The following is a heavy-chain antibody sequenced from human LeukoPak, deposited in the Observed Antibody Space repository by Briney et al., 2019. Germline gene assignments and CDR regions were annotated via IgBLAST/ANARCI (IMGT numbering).Heavy chain of an antibody. CDR2: ISSGGSYI. Sequence: GGSLRLSCAASGFTFNTYSVNWVRQAPGKGLEWVSAISSGGSYIFYADSMKGRLTISRDNAKTSLYLQMNSLRAEDTAVYYCARQVGVDDAFDIGGEGTKVTVSS. D-gene: IGHD1-26*01. CDR1: GFTFNTYS. V-gene: IGHV3-21*01. CDR3: ARQVGVDDAFDI. J-gene: IGHJ3*02.